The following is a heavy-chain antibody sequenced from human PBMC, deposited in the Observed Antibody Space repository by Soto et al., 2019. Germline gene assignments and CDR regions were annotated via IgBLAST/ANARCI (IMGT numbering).Heavy chain of an antibody. CDR1: WFTVSSNF. D-gene: IGHD6-19*01. CDR3: ARGAGYSSGWYDY. V-gene: IGHV3-53*04. Sequence: GGSLRLSCAASWFTVSSNFMSWVRQAPGKGLEWVSVIYSGGTTYYADSVKGRFTISRHNSKNTLYLQMNSLRAEDTAVYYCARGAGYSSGWYDYWGQGTLVTVSS. J-gene: IGHJ4*02. CDR2: IYSGGTT.